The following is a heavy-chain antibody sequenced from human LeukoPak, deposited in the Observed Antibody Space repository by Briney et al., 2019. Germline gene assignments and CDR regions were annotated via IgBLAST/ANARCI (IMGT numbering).Heavy chain of an antibody. CDR1: GFTFSNYK. V-gene: IGHV3-48*03. CDR2: ISSSGTTI. CDR3: ARGYCSGGSCYGGDY. Sequence: GGSLRLSCAASGFTFSNYKMNWVRQAPGKGLEWVSYISSSGTTIYYAERRFTISRDNAKNSLYLLMNRLRAEDTAIYYCARGYCSGGSCYGGDYWGQGTLVTVSS. D-gene: IGHD2-15*01. J-gene: IGHJ4*02.